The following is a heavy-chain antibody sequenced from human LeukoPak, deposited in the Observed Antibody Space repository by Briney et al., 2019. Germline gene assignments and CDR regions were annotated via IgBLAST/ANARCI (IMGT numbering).Heavy chain of an antibody. CDR1: GYSFTSYW. V-gene: IGHV5-10-1*01. J-gene: IGHJ6*02. CDR3: ARRAYSSSWYYGMDV. CDR2: IDPSDSYT. Sequence: GESLKISCKGSGYSFTSYWISWVRQMPGKGLEWMGRIDPSDSYTNYSPSFQGHVTISADKSISTAYLQWNSLKASDTAMYYCARRAYSSSWYYGMDVWGQGTTVTVSS. D-gene: IGHD6-13*01.